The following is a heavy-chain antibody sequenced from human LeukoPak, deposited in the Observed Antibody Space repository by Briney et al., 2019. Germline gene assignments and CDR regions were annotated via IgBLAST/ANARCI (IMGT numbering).Heavy chain of an antibody. D-gene: IGHD3-22*01. V-gene: IGHV4-38-2*02. CDR3: ARDYYDSSGSLFDP. J-gene: IGHJ5*02. CDR2: IYHSGST. CDR1: GYSISSGYY. Sequence: SETLSLTCTVSGYSISSGYYWGWIRQPPGKGLEWIGSIYHSGSTYYNPSLKSRVTISVDTSKNQFSLKLSSVTAADTAVYYCARDYYDSSGSLFDPWGQGTLVTVSS.